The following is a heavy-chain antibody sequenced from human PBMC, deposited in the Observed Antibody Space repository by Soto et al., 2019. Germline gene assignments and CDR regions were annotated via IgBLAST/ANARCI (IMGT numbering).Heavy chain of an antibody. D-gene: IGHD1-1*01. CDR1: GYTFTSYD. CDR2: MNPHSGNT. Sequence: QVQLVQSGAEVKKPGASVKVSCKASGYTFTSYDINWVRQATGQGLEWMGWMNPHSGNTGYAQKFQGRVTMTRNTSISTAYMELSSLRSEXTXXXXXXXXXXXGKTDYWGQGNMVTVSS. J-gene: IGHJ4*02. CDR3: XXXXXXGKTDY. V-gene: IGHV1-8*01.